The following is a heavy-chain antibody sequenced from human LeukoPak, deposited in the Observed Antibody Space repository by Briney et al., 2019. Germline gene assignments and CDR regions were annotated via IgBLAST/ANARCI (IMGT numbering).Heavy chain of an antibody. J-gene: IGHJ5*02. CDR2: IYYSGST. CDR1: GGSISSYY. Sequence: SETLSLTCTVSGGSISSYYWSWIRQPPGKGLEWIGYIYYSGSTNYNPSLKSRVTISVDTSKNQFSLKLSSVTAADTAVYYCARAPDIVVVPAAGNWFDPWGQGTLVTVSS. CDR3: ARAPDIVVVPAAGNWFDP. D-gene: IGHD2-2*01. V-gene: IGHV4-59*08.